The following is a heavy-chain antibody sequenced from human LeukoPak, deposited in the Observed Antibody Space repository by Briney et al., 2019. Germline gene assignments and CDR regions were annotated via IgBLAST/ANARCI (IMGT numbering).Heavy chain of an antibody. V-gene: IGHV4-59*01. J-gene: IGHJ5*02. Sequence: PSETLSLTCTVSGGSISGYFWSWIRQPPGKGLEWIGYIYYSGGTNYNPFLKSRVTISVDTSKNQFSLKLTSVTAADTAVYYCARGRSSVDPWGQGTLVTVSS. CDR3: ARGRSSVDP. CDR2: IYYSGGT. CDR1: GGSISGYF.